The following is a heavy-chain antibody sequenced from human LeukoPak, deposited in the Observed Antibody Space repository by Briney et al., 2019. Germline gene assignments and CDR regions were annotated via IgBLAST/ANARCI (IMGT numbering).Heavy chain of an antibody. V-gene: IGHV3-49*04. CDR3: TPGPYYYGSGSYPYYFDY. CDR2: IRSKAYGGTA. Sequence: HPGGSLRLSCTASGFTFGDYAMSWVRQAPGKGLEWVGFIRSKAYGGTADYAASMKGRFTISRDDSKSIAYLQMNSLKTEDTAVYYCTPGPYYYGSGSYPYYFDYWGQGTLVTVSS. J-gene: IGHJ4*02. D-gene: IGHD3-10*01. CDR1: GFTFGDYA.